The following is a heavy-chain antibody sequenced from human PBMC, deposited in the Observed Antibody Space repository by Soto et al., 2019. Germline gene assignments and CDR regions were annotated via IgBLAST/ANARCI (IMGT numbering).Heavy chain of an antibody. Sequence: ASVKVSCKASGYTFTGYYVHWVRQAPGQGLEWMGWINPNSGDTYLAQRFQGRVTMNRDTSIGTAYMELRGLTSDDTAEYYCAKGGAIVAAGTRVYLYNSMDVWGQGTTVTVSS. CDR2: INPNSGDT. V-gene: IGHV1-2*02. D-gene: IGHD1-26*01. CDR3: AKGGAIVAAGTRVYLYNSMDV. CDR1: GYTFTGYY. J-gene: IGHJ6*02.